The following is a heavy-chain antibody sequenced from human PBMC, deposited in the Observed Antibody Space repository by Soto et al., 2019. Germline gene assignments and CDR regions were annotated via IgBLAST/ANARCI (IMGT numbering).Heavy chain of an antibody. J-gene: IGHJ6*02. V-gene: IGHV1-18*01. CDR1: GYTFTSYG. CDR3: ARVLRAATLLVYYYYGMDV. CDR2: ISAYNGNT. D-gene: IGHD2-15*01. Sequence: ASVKVSCKASGYTFTSYGISWVRQAPGQGLEWMGWISAYNGNTNYAQKLQGRVTMTTDTSTSTAYMELRSLRSDDTAVYYCARVLRAATLLVYYYYGMDVWGQGTTVTVSS.